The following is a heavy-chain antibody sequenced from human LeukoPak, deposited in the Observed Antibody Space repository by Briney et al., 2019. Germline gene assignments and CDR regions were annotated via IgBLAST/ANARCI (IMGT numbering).Heavy chain of an antibody. CDR1: GASVSGSAS. J-gene: IGHJ5*02. Sequence: SQTLSLTCAISGASVSGSASWNWIRLSPSRGLEWLGRTYYRSKWYSEYATSVKSRISINADTSENQFSLQLNSVIPEDTAVYYCARDPDSSNEWGPFDPWGQGTLVTVSS. CDR3: ARDPDSSNEWGPFDP. CDR2: TYYRSKWYS. V-gene: IGHV6-1*01. D-gene: IGHD1-1*01.